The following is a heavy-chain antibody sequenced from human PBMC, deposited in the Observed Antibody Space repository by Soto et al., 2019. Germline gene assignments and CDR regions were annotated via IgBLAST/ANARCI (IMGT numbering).Heavy chain of an antibody. Sequence: SETLSLTCTVSGGSISSSSYYWGWIRQPPGKGLEWIGSIYYSGSTYYNPSLKSRVTISVDTSKNQFSLKLSSVTAADTAVYYCARQRSGYYYYYYMDVWGKGTTVTVSS. D-gene: IGHD3-3*01. CDR3: ARQRSGYYYYYYMDV. CDR2: IYYSGST. J-gene: IGHJ6*03. V-gene: IGHV4-39*01. CDR1: GGSISSSSYY.